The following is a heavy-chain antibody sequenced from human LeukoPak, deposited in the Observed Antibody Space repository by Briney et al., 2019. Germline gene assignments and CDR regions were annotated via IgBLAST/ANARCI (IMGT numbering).Heavy chain of an antibody. CDR2: IKSKTDGGTT. CDR1: GFTFSNAW. Sequence: PGGSLRLSCAASGFTFSNAWMIWVRQAPGKGLEWVGRIKSKTDGGTTDYAAPVKGRFTISRDDSKNTLYLQMNSLKTEDTAVYYCAGHCSGGSCYSFLRNAEYFQHWGQGTLVTVSS. J-gene: IGHJ1*01. D-gene: IGHD2-15*01. CDR3: AGHCSGGSCYSFLRNAEYFQH. V-gene: IGHV3-15*01.